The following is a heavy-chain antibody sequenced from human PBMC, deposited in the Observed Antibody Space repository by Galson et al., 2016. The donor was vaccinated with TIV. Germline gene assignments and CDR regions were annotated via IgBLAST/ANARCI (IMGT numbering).Heavy chain of an antibody. CDR3: ARVNWARAFDY. D-gene: IGHD7-27*01. CDR1: GGTFSSFV. CDR2: IIPLFGEA. Sequence: SVKVSCKASGGTFSSFVVTWVRQAPGQGLEWMGGIIPLFGEAHYARKFQGRVTISADESTSTVYMELRSLRSGDTAVYYCARVNWARAFDYWGQGTQVTVSS. J-gene: IGHJ4*02. V-gene: IGHV1-69*13.